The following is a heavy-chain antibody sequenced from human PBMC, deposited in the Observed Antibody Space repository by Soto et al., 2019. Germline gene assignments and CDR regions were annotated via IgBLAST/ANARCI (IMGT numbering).Heavy chain of an antibody. V-gene: IGHV3-30*18. CDR3: ANSGLGGQLLTSSKYGMGV. Sequence: QVQLVESGGGVVQPGRSLRLSCAASGFTFSSYGMHWVRQAPGKGLEWVAVISYDGSNKYYADSVKGRFTISRDNSKNTLYLQMNSLGAEDTAVYYCANSGLGGQLLTSSKYGMGVWGQGTTVTVSS. J-gene: IGHJ6*02. D-gene: IGHD2-2*01. CDR2: ISYDGSNK. CDR1: GFTFSSYG.